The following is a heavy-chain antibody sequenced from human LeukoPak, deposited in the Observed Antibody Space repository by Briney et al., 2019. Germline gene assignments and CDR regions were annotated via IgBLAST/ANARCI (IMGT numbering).Heavy chain of an antibody. J-gene: IGHJ6*02. Sequence: GGSLRLSCAASGFTFSSYVMSWVRQAPGKGLEWVSSMSGSGGSTYYADSVKGRFTISRDDSKNTLYLQMNSLRAEDTAVYYCARVRYGELDVWGQGTTVTVSS. CDR3: ARVRYGELDV. D-gene: IGHD4-17*01. CDR1: GFTFSSYV. CDR2: MSGSGGST. V-gene: IGHV3-23*01.